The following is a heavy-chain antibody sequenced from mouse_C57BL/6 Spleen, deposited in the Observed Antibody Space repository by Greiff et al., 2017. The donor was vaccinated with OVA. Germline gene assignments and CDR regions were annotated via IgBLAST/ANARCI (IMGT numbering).Heavy chain of an antibody. CDR1: GYTFTSYW. CDR2: IHPYSGST. J-gene: IGHJ3*01. CDR3: ARGYDGWFAY. D-gene: IGHD2-2*01. Sequence: VQLQQPGAELVKPGASVKLSCKASGYTFTSYWMHWVKQRPGQGLEWIGMIHPYSGSTNYNEKFKGKATLTVAKSSSTAYMQLSSLTSEDSAVYFCARGYDGWFAYWGQGTLVTVSA. V-gene: IGHV1-64*01.